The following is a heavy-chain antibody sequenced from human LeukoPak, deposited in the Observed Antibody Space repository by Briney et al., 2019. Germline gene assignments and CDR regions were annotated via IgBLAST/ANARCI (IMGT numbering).Heavy chain of an antibody. D-gene: IGHD2-15*01. CDR2: IKSTTDGGST. J-gene: IGHJ4*02. V-gene: IGHV3-15*01. CDR3: ATEVAEGGPQDY. Sequence: GGSLRLSCAASGFTFNDAWMSWVRQAPGKGLEWVGRIKSTTDGGSTDYAAPVKGRFTISRDNSKNTLYLQMNSLRAEDTALYYCATEVAEGGPQDYWGQGTLVTVSS. CDR1: GFTFNDAW.